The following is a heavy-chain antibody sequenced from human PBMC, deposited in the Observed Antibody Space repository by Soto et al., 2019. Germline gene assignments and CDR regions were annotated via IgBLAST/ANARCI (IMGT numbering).Heavy chain of an antibody. CDR1: GFTFNSYG. D-gene: IGHD5-12*01. CDR2: IWYDGSNK. CDR3: ARDWAGAVATVV. J-gene: IGHJ6*02. Sequence: QVQLMESGGGVVQPGTSLRLSCTGSGFTFNSYGMHWVRQAPGKGLEWVAVIWYDGSNKYYADSVKGRFTISRDNSKNTLYLQMNSLRVEDTAVYYCARDWAGAVATVVWGQGTTVTVSS. V-gene: IGHV3-33*01.